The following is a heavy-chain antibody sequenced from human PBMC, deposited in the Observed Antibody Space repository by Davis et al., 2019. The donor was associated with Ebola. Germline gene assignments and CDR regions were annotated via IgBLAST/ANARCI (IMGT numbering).Heavy chain of an antibody. CDR3: ARDSRWPAYYYYGMDV. CDR1: GYTFTGYY. Sequence: ASVKVSCKASGYTFTGYYMHWVRQAPGQGLEWMGWINPNSGDTNYAQKLQGRVTMTTDTSTSTAYMELRSLRSDDTAVYYCARDSRWPAYYYYGMDVWGQGTTVTVSS. J-gene: IGHJ6*02. V-gene: IGHV1-2*02. CDR2: INPNSGDT. D-gene: IGHD2-15*01.